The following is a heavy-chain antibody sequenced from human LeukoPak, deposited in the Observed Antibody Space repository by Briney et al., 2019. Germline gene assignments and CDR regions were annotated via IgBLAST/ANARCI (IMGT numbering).Heavy chain of an antibody. V-gene: IGHV1-2*06. D-gene: IGHD3-10*01. CDR2: INPNSGGT. J-gene: IGHJ5*02. CDR1: GYAFTGYY. CDR3: AREPMVRDFNWFDP. Sequence: ASVKVSSKASGYAFTGYYIHWVRQAPGQGLEWMGRINPNSGGTNYAQKFQGRVTMTRDTSISTAYMELSRLTSDDTAVYYCAREPMVRDFNWFDPWGQGTLVTVSS.